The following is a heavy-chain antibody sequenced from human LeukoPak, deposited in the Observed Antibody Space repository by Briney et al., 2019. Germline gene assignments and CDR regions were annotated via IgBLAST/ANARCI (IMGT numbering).Heavy chain of an antibody. CDR2: IHYSGSP. CDR3: AKFGVNFNLEV. J-gene: IGHJ6*02. V-gene: IGHV4-59*01. D-gene: IGHD1-20*01. Sequence: PSETLSLTCTVSGGSISSSYWSWIRQPPGKGLEYIGQIHYSGSPNYNPSLQSRITISVDSSKNQFSLKVRSVTAADTAVYYCAKFGVNFNLEVWGQGTRDTVS. CDR1: GGSISSSY.